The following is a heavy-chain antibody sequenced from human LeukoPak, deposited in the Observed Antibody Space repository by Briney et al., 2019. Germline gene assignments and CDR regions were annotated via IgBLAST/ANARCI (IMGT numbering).Heavy chain of an antibody. V-gene: IGHV3-21*01. CDR2: ISSSGSYI. Sequence: GGSLRLSCAASGFTFSSYSMNWVRQAPGKGLEWVSSISSSGSYIYYADSVKGRFTISRDNAKNSLYLQMNSLRAEDTAVYYCASTTNDYGDYVGGYWGQGTLVTVSS. CDR1: GFTFSSYS. J-gene: IGHJ4*02. D-gene: IGHD4-17*01. CDR3: ASTTNDYGDYVGGY.